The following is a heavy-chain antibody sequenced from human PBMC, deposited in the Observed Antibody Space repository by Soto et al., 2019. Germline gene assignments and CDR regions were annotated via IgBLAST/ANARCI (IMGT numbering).Heavy chain of an antibody. D-gene: IGHD3-10*01. CDR2: IYHTGGT. V-gene: IGHV4-4*02. CDR1: GGSISTNNW. J-gene: IGHJ4*02. Sequence: QVQLQESGPGLVKPSGTLSLTCAVSGGSISTNNWWSWVRQPPGKGLEWIGEIYHTGGTNYNPSLKSRVAMSVDKSKNQFSLNLNSVTAADTAVYYCAREKGAGTYMGFDYSGQGTLVTVSS. CDR3: AREKGAGTYMGFDY.